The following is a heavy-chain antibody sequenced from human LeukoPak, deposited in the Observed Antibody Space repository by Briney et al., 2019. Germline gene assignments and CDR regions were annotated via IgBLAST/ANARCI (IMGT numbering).Heavy chain of an antibody. CDR1: GDSITSNDHW. J-gene: IGHJ3*01. CDR2: TFYTGRT. CDR3: AKRRHNYDSYAV. Sequence: PSETLSLTCTVSGDSITSNDHWWDWVRLPPGKGLEWIGATFYTGRTFYNPSLKSRVTISVDTSKNQFSLDLRSATAADTAVYYRAKRRHNYDSYAVWGQGTRVTVSS. V-gene: IGHV4-39*01. D-gene: IGHD1-20*01.